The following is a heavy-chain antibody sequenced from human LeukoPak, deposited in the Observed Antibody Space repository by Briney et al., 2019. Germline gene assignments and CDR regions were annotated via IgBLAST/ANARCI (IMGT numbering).Heavy chain of an antibody. CDR1: GGSISRYY. CDR2: IYYSGST. CDR3: ARGVMATIVQFDY. D-gene: IGHD5-24*01. J-gene: IGHJ4*02. V-gene: IGHV4-59*01. Sequence: SETLSLTCTVSGGSISRYYWSWIRQPPGKGLEWIGYIYYSGSTNYNPSFRSRVTISVDTSKNQFSLKLSSVTAADTAVYYCARGVMATIVQFDYWGQGTLVTVSS.